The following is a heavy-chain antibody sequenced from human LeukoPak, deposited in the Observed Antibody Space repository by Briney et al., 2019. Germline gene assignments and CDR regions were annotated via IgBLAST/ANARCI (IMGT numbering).Heavy chain of an antibody. J-gene: IGHJ4*02. Sequence: PSETLSLTCTVSGGSISSSSYYWGWIRQPPGKGLEWIGSIYYSGSTYYNPSLKSRVTISVDTSKNQFSLKLSSVTAADMAVYYCANSGSYDYFDYWGQGTLVTVSS. CDR3: ANSGSYDYFDY. CDR1: GGSISSSSYY. CDR2: IYYSGST. D-gene: IGHD1-26*01. V-gene: IGHV4-39*01.